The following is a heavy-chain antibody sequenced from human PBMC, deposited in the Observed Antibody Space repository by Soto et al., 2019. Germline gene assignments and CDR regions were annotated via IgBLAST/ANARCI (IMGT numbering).Heavy chain of an antibody. J-gene: IGHJ5*02. CDR3: ARSLGRPRESWVDP. CDR2: IIPNHGIA. V-gene: IGHV1-69*02. D-gene: IGHD1-26*01. Sequence: SVKVSCKASGGTFSSYTISWVRQAPGQGLEWMGRIIPNHGIANYAQKLQGRVTMTTDTSTSTAYMELRSLRSDDTAVYYCARSLGRPRESWVDPWGQGTLVTVSS. CDR1: GGTFSSYT.